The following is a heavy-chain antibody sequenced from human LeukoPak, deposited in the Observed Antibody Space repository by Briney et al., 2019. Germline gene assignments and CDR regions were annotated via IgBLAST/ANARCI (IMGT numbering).Heavy chain of an antibody. J-gene: IGHJ4*02. CDR1: GFTFSSYS. Sequence: GGSLRLSCVASGFTFSSYSINWVRQAPGKGLEWVSYISRRSSTIYYADSVKGRFTISRDNAKNSLYLQMNSLRDEDTAVYYCARDIRPADYYDSSGYWDYWGQGTLVTVSS. CDR2: ISRRSSTI. CDR3: ARDIRPADYYDSSGYWDY. V-gene: IGHV3-48*02. D-gene: IGHD3-22*01.